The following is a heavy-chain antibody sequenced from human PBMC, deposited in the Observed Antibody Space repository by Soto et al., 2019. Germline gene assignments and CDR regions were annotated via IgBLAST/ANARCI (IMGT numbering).Heavy chain of an antibody. V-gene: IGHV1-18*01. Sequence: ASVKVSCKASGYTFTSYGISWVRQAPGQGLEWMGWISAYNGNTNYAQKLQGRVTMTTDASTSTAYMELRSLRSDDTAVYYCARSTSRYDPFDPWGQGTLVTVSS. J-gene: IGHJ5*02. CDR3: ARSTSRYDPFDP. CDR1: GYTFTSYG. CDR2: ISAYNGNT. D-gene: IGHD1-20*01.